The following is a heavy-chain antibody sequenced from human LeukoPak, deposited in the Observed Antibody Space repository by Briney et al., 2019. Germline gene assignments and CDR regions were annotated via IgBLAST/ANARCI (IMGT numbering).Heavy chain of an antibody. V-gene: IGHV3-21*01. CDR2: ISSSSSYI. Sequence: GSLSLSFAASGFPFSSYSMNWVRRAPGKGLEWVSSISSSSSYIYYADSVKGRFTISRDNAKNSLYLQMNSLRAEDTAVYYCARDERDGYNLWGQGTLVTVSS. D-gene: IGHD5-24*01. CDR1: GFPFSSYS. J-gene: IGHJ4*02. CDR3: ARDERDGYNL.